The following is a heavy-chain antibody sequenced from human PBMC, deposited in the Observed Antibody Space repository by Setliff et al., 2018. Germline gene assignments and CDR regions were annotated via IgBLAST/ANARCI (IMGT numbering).Heavy chain of an antibody. V-gene: IGHV5-51*01. J-gene: IGHJ3*02. CDR1: GYSFTSYW. CDR2: IYPGDSDT. Sequence: GESLKISCKGSGYSFTSYWIGWVRQMPGKGLEWMGIIYPGDSDTRYSPSFQGQVTISTDKSISTAYLQWSSLKASDTAMYYCARRTSQIRYFDWSYPHDAFDIWGQGTMVTVSS. CDR3: ARRTSQIRYFDWSYPHDAFDI. D-gene: IGHD3-9*01.